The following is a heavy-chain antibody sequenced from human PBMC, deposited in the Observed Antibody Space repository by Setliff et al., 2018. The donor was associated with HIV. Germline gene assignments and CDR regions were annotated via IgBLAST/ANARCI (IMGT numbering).Heavy chain of an antibody. V-gene: IGHV4-59*02. D-gene: IGHD6-19*01. CDR1: SGSVNNYW. CDR2: IYYSGST. J-gene: IGHJ4*02. Sequence: SETLSLTCNVSSGSVNNYWWTWIRQPPGKGLEWIGYIYYSGSTYYNPSLKSRVTISVDTSKNQFSLKLSSVTAADTAVYYCASTGYSSGWSFDYWGQGTLVTVSS. CDR3: ASTGYSSGWSFDY.